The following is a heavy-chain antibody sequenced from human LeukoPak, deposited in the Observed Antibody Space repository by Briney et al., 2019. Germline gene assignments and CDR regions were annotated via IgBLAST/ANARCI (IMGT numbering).Heavy chain of an antibody. J-gene: IGHJ4*02. V-gene: IGHV3-33*01. Sequence: GGSLRLSCAASGFTFSSYGMHWVRQAPGKGLEWVAVIWYDGSNKYYADSVKGRFTISRDNSKNTLYLQMNSLGAEDTAVYYCARASGGSCYSNFDYWGQGTLVTVSS. CDR2: IWYDGSNK. CDR3: ARASGGSCYSNFDY. D-gene: IGHD2-15*01. CDR1: GFTFSSYG.